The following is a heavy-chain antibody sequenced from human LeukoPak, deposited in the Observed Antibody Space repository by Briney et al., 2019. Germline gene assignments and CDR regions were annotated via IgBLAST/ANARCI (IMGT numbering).Heavy chain of an antibody. CDR2: ISSSGGST. Sequence: PGGSLRLSCAASGFTFSSYAMSWVRQAPGKGLEWVSLISSSGGSTYYTDSVRGRFTISRDNSKNTLYLQMNSLRAEDTAIYYCAKGGHFDYWGQGALVTVSS. V-gene: IGHV3-23*01. CDR1: GFTFSSYA. CDR3: AKGGHFDY. J-gene: IGHJ4*02. D-gene: IGHD1-26*01.